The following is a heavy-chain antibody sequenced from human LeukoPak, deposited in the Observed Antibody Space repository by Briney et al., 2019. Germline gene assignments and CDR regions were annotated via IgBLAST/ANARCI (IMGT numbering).Heavy chain of an antibody. J-gene: IGHJ4*02. CDR3: AKGTSGGYSYGFDY. Sequence: GEALKISCKGSGYRFTSYWIAWVRQMPGEGLGWVGIIYPGDSETRYSPSFQGQVTISADKSISTAYLQWGSLKASDTAMYYCAKGTSGGYSYGFDYWGQGTLVTVSS. D-gene: IGHD5-18*01. CDR1: GYRFTSYW. V-gene: IGHV5-51*01. CDR2: IYPGDSET.